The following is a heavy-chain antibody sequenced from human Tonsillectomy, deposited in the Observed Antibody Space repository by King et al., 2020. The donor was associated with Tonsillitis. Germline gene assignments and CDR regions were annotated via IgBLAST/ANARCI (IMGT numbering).Heavy chain of an antibody. CDR3: TTGGSGSYLGYYGMDV. V-gene: IGHV3-15*01. Sequence: QLVQSGGGLVKPGGSLRLSCAASAFTFSSAWMSWVRQAPGKGLEWVGRIKSKTDGGTIDYAAPVQGRFTISRDDSKNTLYLQMNSLKNEDTAVYFCTTGGSGSYLGYYGMDVWGQGTTVTVSS. D-gene: IGHD3-10*01. CDR1: AFTFSSAW. J-gene: IGHJ6*02. CDR2: IKSKTDGGTI.